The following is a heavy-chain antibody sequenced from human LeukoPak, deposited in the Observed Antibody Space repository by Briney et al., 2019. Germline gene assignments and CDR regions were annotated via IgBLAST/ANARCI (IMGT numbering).Heavy chain of an antibody. J-gene: IGHJ4*02. CDR1: GFTFSSYW. V-gene: IGHV3-7*01. CDR3: ARDGTYYGSGSYYPTFDY. CDR2: IKQDGNEK. D-gene: IGHD3-10*01. Sequence: GGSLRLSCAASGFTFSSYWMSWVRQAPGRGLEWVAHIKQDGNEKYYVDSVKGRFTISRDNTKNSLYLQMNSLRAEDTAVYYCARDGTYYGSGSYYPTFDYWGQGTLVTVSS.